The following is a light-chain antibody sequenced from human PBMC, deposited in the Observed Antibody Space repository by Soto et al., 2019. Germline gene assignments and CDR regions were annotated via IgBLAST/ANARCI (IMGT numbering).Light chain of an antibody. CDR3: QKFNAVPT. J-gene: IGKJ4*01. Sequence: DIQMTQSPSSLSASVGDRVTITCRASQAINNYLAWYQLKPGKVPTLLISAASTLQSGVPSRFSGSGSGTDFTLTISSLQPEDVATYYCQKFNAVPTFGVGTKVEI. V-gene: IGKV1-27*01. CDR1: QAINNY. CDR2: AAS.